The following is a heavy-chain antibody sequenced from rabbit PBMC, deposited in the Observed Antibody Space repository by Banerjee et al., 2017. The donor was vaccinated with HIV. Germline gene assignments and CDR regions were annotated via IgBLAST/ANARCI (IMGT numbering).Heavy chain of an antibody. Sequence: QEQLVESGGDLVKPEGSLTLTCTASGFSFSSGYWICWVRQAPGKGLEWSACIYTGSGSTYYASWARGRFTISKTSSTTVTLQMTSLTATDTATYFCARGGAGSSYSFNLWGPGTLVTVS. CDR2: IYTGSGST. V-gene: IGHV1S45*01. CDR3: ARGGAGSSYSFNL. J-gene: IGHJ4*01. CDR1: GFSFSSGYW. D-gene: IGHD8-1*01.